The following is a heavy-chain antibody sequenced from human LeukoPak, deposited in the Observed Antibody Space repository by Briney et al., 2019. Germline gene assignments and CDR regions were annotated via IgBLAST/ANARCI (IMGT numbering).Heavy chain of an antibody. Sequence: ASVKVSRKASGYTFTGYYMHWVRQAPGQGLEWMGIINPSGGSTTYAQKFQGRVTMTRDTSTSTVYMELSSLRSEDTAVYYCARAYYHDSSDYYFPLDYWGQGTLVTVSS. CDR2: INPSGGST. J-gene: IGHJ4*02. D-gene: IGHD3-22*01. CDR3: ARAYYHDSSDYYFPLDY. CDR1: GYTFTGYY. V-gene: IGHV1-46*01.